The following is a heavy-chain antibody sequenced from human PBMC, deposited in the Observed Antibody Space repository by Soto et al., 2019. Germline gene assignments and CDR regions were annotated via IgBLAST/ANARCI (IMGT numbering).Heavy chain of an antibody. J-gene: IGHJ4*02. CDR1: GYIFTSYG. Sequence: ASVKVSCKTSGYIFTSYGIGWARQAPGQGLEWMGWINTYNGKTNYAQNLQGRVTLTTDTSTSTAYMELRSLRSDDTAVYYCARDLHGDPYYWGQGTLVTVSS. V-gene: IGHV1-18*01. CDR2: INTYNGKT. CDR3: ARDLHGDPYY. D-gene: IGHD4-17*01.